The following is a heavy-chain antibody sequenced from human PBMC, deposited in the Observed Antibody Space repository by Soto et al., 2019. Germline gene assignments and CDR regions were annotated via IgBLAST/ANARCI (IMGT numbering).Heavy chain of an antibody. Sequence: QVQLVESGGGVVQPGRSLRLSCAASGFTFSSYGMHWVRQAPGKGLEWVAVISYDGSNKYYADSVKGRFTISRDNSKNTLYLQMNSLRAEDTAVYYCAKLSYGDHTLGYWGQGTLVTVSS. J-gene: IGHJ4*02. CDR3: AKLSYGDHTLGY. D-gene: IGHD4-17*01. CDR1: GFTFSSYG. V-gene: IGHV3-30*18. CDR2: ISYDGSNK.